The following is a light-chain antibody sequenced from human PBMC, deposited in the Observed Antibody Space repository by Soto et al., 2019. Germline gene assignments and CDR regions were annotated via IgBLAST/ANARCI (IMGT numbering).Light chain of an antibody. J-gene: IGLJ2*01. CDR3: CSYAGSLDVR. V-gene: IGLV2-11*01. Sequence: QSALTQPRSVSGSPGQSVTISCTGTSSDVGGYKYVSWYQQHPGKAPKVMIYDVSKRPSGVPDRFAGSKSGNTAYLTISGLQAEDEAAYYCCSYAGSLDVRFGGGTKLTVL. CDR1: SSDVGGYKY. CDR2: DVS.